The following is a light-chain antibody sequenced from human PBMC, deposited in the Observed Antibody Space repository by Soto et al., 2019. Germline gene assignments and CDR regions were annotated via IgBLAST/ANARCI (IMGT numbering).Light chain of an antibody. Sequence: QSALTQPASVSGSPGQSITISCTGTSSDVGGYNYVPWYQQHPGKAPKLMIFDVSDRPSGVSNRFSGSKSGNTASLTISGLQAEDEGDYYCTSYIASSTLVVFGGGTKVTVL. V-gene: IGLV2-14*01. CDR2: DVS. J-gene: IGLJ2*01. CDR3: TSYIASSTLVV. CDR1: SSDVGGYNY.